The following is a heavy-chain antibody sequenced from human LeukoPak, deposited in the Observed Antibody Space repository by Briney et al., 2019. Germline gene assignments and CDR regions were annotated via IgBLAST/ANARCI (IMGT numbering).Heavy chain of an antibody. CDR1: GGSIRSDY. D-gene: IGHD6-19*01. Sequence: SETLSLTCTVSGGSIRSDYGSWIRQPPGKRPEWIGYIYYSGMTNYNPSLKSRVTISVETSKNQFSLKLSSVTAADTAVYYCARAPGFSSGWWDYWGRGALVTVSS. J-gene: IGHJ4*02. CDR2: IYYSGMT. CDR3: ARAPGFSSGWWDY. V-gene: IGHV4-59*01.